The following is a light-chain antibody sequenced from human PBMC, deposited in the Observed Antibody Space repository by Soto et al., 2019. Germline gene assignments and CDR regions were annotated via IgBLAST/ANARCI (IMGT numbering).Light chain of an antibody. J-gene: IGLJ1*01. CDR1: SSDVGGYNY. V-gene: IGLV2-14*01. CDR3: NSYTSSSTPYV. CDR2: DVS. Sequence: QSALTQPASVSGSRGQSITISCTGTSSDVGGYNYVSWYQQHPGKAPKLMIYDVSNRPSGVSNRFSGSKSGNTASLTISGLQAEDEADYYCNSYTSSSTPYVFGTGTKVTVL.